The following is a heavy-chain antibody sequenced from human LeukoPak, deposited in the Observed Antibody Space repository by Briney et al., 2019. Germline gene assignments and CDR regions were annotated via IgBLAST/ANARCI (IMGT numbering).Heavy chain of an antibody. CDR3: ADLGSRD. Sequence: GGSLRLSCAASGFTFSSAWMTWVRQAPGKGLEWVATIKDDGSDKYYVDSVKGRYTISRDNAKKSLWLQMNSLRVEDTAMYYCADLGSRDWGQGTLVTVSS. CDR1: GFTFSSAW. J-gene: IGHJ4*02. D-gene: IGHD3-16*01. CDR2: IKDDGSDK. V-gene: IGHV3-7*01.